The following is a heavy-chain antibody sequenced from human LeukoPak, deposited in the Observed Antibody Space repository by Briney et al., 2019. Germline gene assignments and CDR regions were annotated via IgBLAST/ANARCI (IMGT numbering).Heavy chain of an antibody. D-gene: IGHD3-10*01. V-gene: IGHV3-7*04. Sequence: GGSLRLSCAASGFTFSSYWMSWVRQAPGKGLEWVANIKQDGSEKYYVDSVKGRFTISRDNAKNSLYLQMNSLRAEDTAVYYCARVLLWFGEPTNFDYWGQGTLVTVSS. CDR3: ARVLLWFGEPTNFDY. CDR2: IKQDGSEK. CDR1: GFTFSSYW. J-gene: IGHJ4*02.